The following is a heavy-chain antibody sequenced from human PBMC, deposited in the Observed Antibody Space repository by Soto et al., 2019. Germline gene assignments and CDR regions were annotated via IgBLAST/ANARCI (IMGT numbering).Heavy chain of an antibody. CDR1: GGTFSSYA. J-gene: IGHJ6*02. CDR3: ARRRSGGSCYYCGMDV. Sequence: QVQLVQSGAEVKKPGSSVKVSCKASGGTFSSYAISWVRQAPGQGLEWMGGTIPIFGTANYAQKFQGRVTITADKSTSTAYMELSSLRSEDTAVYYCARRRSGGSCYYCGMDVWGQGTTVTVSS. D-gene: IGHD2-15*01. CDR2: TIPIFGTA. V-gene: IGHV1-69*06.